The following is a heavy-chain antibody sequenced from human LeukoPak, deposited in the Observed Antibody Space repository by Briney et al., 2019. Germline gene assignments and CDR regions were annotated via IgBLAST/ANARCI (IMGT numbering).Heavy chain of an antibody. V-gene: IGHV4-59*01. D-gene: IGHD3-22*01. CDR2: INYSGST. J-gene: IGHJ4*02. Sequence: SETLSPTCTVFDGSISSYYWNWIGKPPGKGLEWFGCINYSGSTNYDPSLKSRLTISVDASKTLFSLMLSSVTAADTAVYYCARGILTYSYDTSGSYNLDFWGQGTLVTVAS. CDR3: ARGILTYSYDTSGSYNLDF. CDR1: DGSISSYY.